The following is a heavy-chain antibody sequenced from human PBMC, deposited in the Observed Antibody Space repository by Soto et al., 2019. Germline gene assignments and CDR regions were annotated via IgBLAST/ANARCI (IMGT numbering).Heavy chain of an antibody. Sequence: QVQLVQSGAEVKKPGASVKVSCKASGYTFTSYGTSWVRQAPGQGLEWMGGISAYNGNTNYAQKLQGRVTMTTDTSTSTASMELRSLRSDDTPVYYCASNARELLLPRNWGQATLVTVSS. CDR2: ISAYNGNT. J-gene: IGHJ4*02. D-gene: IGHD1-26*01. CDR1: GYTFTSYG. CDR3: ASNARELLLPRN. V-gene: IGHV1-18*01.